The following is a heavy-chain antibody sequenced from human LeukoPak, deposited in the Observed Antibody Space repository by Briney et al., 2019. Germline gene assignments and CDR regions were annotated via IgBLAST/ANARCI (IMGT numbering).Heavy chain of an antibody. CDR2: INPSGGST. CDR1: GYTFTSYY. J-gene: IGHJ4*02. V-gene: IGHV1-46*01. CDR3: ARWEAVAGSSALGGVDY. Sequence: GASVKVSCKASGYTFTSYYTHWVRQAPGQGLEWMGIINPSGGSTSYAQKFQGRVTMTRDMSTSTVYMELSSLRSEDTAVYYCARWEAVAGSSALGGVDYWGQGTLVTVSS. D-gene: IGHD6-19*01.